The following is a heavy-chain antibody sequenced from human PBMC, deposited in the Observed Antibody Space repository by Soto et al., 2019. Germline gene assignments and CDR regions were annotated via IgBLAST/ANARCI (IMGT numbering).Heavy chain of an antibody. CDR1: GGSVSSGNYY. CDR3: AGARLYYILTGYHRAFVY. D-gene: IGHD3-9*01. J-gene: IGHJ4*02. CDR2: FYYTGSI. V-gene: IGHV4-61*01. Sequence: PSETLSLTCTVSGGSVSSGNYYWSWIRQPPGEGLEWIGYFYYTGSINYNPSLKSRVTISIDASKNQFSLRLSSVTAADTAVYYCAGARLYYILTGYHRAFVYRGQGTLVT.